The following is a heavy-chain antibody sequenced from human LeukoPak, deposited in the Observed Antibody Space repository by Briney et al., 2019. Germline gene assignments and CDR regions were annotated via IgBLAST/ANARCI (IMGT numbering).Heavy chain of an antibody. Sequence: GRSLRLSCAASAFTFSSYAMHWVRQAPGEGLGWVAVILYYGSNKYYADSVKGRFTISRDNSKNTLYLQMNSLRAEDTAVYYCAREALAYGSGSYQDYWGQGTLVTVSS. J-gene: IGHJ4*02. D-gene: IGHD3-10*01. CDR3: AREALAYGSGSYQDY. CDR1: AFTFSSYA. CDR2: ILYYGSNK. V-gene: IGHV3-30*04.